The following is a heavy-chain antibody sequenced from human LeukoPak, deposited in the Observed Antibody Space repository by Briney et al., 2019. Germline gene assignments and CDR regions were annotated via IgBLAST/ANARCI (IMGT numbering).Heavy chain of an antibody. CDR1: GFTISSNY. CDR2: IYSGGST. CDR3: ASGSGSYRTPYYYMDV. Sequence: GGSLTLSCAASGFTISSNYMSWVRQAPGKGLEWVAVIYSGGSTYYADSVKGRFTISRDNSKNPLYLQMNSLRAEDTAVYYCASGSGSYRTPYYYMDVWGTGTTVTVSS. D-gene: IGHD3-10*01. V-gene: IGHV3-53*01. J-gene: IGHJ6*03.